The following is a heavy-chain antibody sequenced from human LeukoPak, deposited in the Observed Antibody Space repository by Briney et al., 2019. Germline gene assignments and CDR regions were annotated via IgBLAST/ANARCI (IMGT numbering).Heavy chain of an antibody. J-gene: IGHJ4*02. Sequence: PGGSLRLSCAASGFTFSNYAIHWVRQAPGKGLEWVSLISYDGYNKFYANSVKGRFTISRDNSKNTLYLQMNSLRTDDTAVYYCAKAGSSGSFDSWGQGTLVTVSS. CDR2: ISYDGYNK. V-gene: IGHV3-30*04. D-gene: IGHD6-19*01. CDR1: GFTFSNYA. CDR3: AKAGSSGSFDS.